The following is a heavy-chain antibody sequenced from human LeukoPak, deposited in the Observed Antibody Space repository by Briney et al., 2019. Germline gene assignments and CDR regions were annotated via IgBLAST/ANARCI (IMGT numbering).Heavy chain of an antibody. Sequence: PGGSLRLSYAASGFTFSSYGINWDRQAPGKGLEWVSFISSGSNYIYYADSVKGRFTISRDNAMNSLYLQMNSLRAEDTAVYYCARAGDNTTMVTQWGQGTLVTVSS. V-gene: IGHV3-21*01. CDR2: ISSGSNYI. J-gene: IGHJ4*02. CDR1: GFTFSSYG. CDR3: ARAGDNTTMVTQ. D-gene: IGHD5-18*01.